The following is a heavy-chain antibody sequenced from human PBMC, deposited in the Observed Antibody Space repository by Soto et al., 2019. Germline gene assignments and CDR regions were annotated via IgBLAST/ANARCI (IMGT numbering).Heavy chain of an antibody. CDR2: IYTTGST. CDR1: GDSISNSY. CDR3: ARARRMTRGVLLDY. D-gene: IGHD2-8*01. V-gene: IGHV4-4*07. J-gene: IGHJ4*02. Sequence: SETLSLTCTVFGDSISNSYWSWVRQPAGKGLQWIGRIYTTGSTIYNPSLKTRITMSLDTSKNQFSLDLASVTAADTAKYYCARARRMTRGVLLDYWSQGILVTVSS.